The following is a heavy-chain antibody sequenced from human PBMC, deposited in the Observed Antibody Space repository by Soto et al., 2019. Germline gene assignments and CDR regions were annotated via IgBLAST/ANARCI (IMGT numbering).Heavy chain of an antibody. CDR3: ARKAGPYSSGWYDY. J-gene: IGHJ4*02. D-gene: IGHD6-19*01. Sequence: QVQLVQSGAEVKKPGSSVKVSCKASGGTFSSYAISWVRQAPGQGLEWMGGIIPIFGTANYAQKFQGRVTIPADEYTSTAYMELSSLRSEDKAVYYCARKAGPYSSGWYDYWGQGTLVTVSS. CDR1: GGTFSSYA. CDR2: IIPIFGTA. V-gene: IGHV1-69*01.